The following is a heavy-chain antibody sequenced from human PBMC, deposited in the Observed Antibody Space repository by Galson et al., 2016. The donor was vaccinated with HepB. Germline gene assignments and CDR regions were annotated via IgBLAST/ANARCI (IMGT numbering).Heavy chain of an antibody. CDR3: ARGVIITGWFDT. CDR2: IYYGGSA. J-gene: IGHJ5*02. Sequence: SETLSLTCTVSGGSINSSSHYWGWIRQPPGKGLEWIGSIYYGGSAYYNPSLKSRVTISVDTSKNQFSLKMSSVTAADTAVYQCARGVIITGWFDTWGQGIRATVSS. D-gene: IGHD2/OR15-2a*01. CDR1: GGSINSSSHY. V-gene: IGHV4-39*07.